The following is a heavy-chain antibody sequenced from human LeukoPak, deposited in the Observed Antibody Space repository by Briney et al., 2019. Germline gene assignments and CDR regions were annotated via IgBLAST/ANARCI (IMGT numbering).Heavy chain of an antibody. CDR2: INHSGST. CDR1: GGSFSGYY. Sequence: SETLSLTCAVYGGSFSGYYWSWIRQPPGTGLEWIGEINHSGSTNYNPSLKSRVTISVDTSKNQFSLKLSSVTAADTAVYYCARGYDYGGNSGKIDYWGQGTLVTVSS. CDR3: ARGYDYGGNSGKIDY. D-gene: IGHD4-23*01. V-gene: IGHV4-34*01. J-gene: IGHJ4*02.